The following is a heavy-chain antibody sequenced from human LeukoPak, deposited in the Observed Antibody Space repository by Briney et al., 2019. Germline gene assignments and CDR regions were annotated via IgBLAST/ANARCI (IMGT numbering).Heavy chain of an antibody. V-gene: IGHV3-48*01. J-gene: IGHJ4*02. D-gene: IGHD5-12*01. CDR2: IGPGGTSI. Sequence: GGSLRLSCAASGFTFSGYGMTWVRQAPGRGLEWVSYIGPGGTSIYYADSVKGRFTISRDNARNSLYLQMNSLRAEDTAVYYCARDRRSGYSGYDYGAFDHWGQGTLVTVSS. CDR3: ARDRRSGYSGYDYGAFDH. CDR1: GFTFSGYG.